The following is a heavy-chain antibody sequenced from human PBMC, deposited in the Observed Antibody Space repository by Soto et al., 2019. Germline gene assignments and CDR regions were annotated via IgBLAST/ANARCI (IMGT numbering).Heavy chain of an antibody. J-gene: IGHJ4*02. CDR3: ARVAPRYKTYDY. Sequence: QVQLQESGPGLVKPSETLSLTCTVSGGSISGYYWSWIRQPPGKGLEWIGYIYYSGSTNYNPSLTIRVTISVDTSKNQFSLKLSSVTAADTAVYYCARVAPRYKTYDYWGQGTLVTVSS. V-gene: IGHV4-59*01. CDR1: GGSISGYY. D-gene: IGHD3-9*01. CDR2: IYYSGST.